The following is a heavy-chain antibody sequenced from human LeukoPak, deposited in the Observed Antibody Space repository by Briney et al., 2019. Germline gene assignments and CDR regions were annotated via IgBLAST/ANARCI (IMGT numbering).Heavy chain of an antibody. Sequence: SGGSLRLSCAASGFTFSSYSMNWVRQAPGKGLEWVSYISSSSSTIYYADSVKGRFTISRDNAKNSLYLQMNSLRDEDTAVYYCARDPEYSGSYYYYGMDVWGQGTTVTVSS. CDR1: GFTFSSYS. D-gene: IGHD1-26*01. J-gene: IGHJ6*02. CDR2: ISSSSSTI. CDR3: ARDPEYSGSYYYYGMDV. V-gene: IGHV3-48*02.